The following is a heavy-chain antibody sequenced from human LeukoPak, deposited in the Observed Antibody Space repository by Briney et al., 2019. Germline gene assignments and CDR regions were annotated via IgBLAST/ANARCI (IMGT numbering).Heavy chain of an antibody. Sequence: GGSLRLSCAASGFAFSSSWMLWVRQGPGKGLVWVARINGDGTYTKYADSVKGRFTIYRDNTKNTLYLQMNSLRVEDTAVYYCARDLSLSFDYWGRGTLVTVSS. J-gene: IGHJ4*02. CDR1: GFAFSSSW. V-gene: IGHV3-74*01. CDR2: INGDGTYT. CDR3: ARDLSLSFDY.